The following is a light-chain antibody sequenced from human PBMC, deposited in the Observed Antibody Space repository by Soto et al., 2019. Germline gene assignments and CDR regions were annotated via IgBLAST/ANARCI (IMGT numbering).Light chain of an antibody. V-gene: IGKV1-5*03. Sequence: DIQMTRSPSTLSGSVGDRVTITCRATQTISNWLAWYQQKPGKAPKLLIYKTSTLESGVPSRFSGSGSGTEFTLTISSLQPDDFAIYYCQQYNSYSTFGQGTKVDIK. CDR1: QTISNW. CDR3: QQYNSYST. J-gene: IGKJ1*01. CDR2: KTS.